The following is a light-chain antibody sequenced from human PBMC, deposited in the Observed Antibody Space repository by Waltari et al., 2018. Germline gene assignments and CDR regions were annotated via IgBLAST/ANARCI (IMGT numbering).Light chain of an antibody. V-gene: IGLV2-14*01. Sequence: QSALTQPASVSGSPGQSITISCTGSSSDIGAYNYVAWYQHFPDDAPKLLIYEVRNRPSGVSSGVSCSKAGKTASLTISGIQAEDEAHYYCSSYTNTFVVCGGGTKLTVL. J-gene: IGLJ2*01. CDR1: SSDIGAYNY. CDR2: EVR. CDR3: SSYTNTFVV.